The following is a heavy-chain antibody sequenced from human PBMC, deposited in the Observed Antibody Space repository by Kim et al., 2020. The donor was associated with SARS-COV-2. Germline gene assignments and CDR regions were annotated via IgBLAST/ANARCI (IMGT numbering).Heavy chain of an antibody. D-gene: IGHD6-13*01. V-gene: IGHV4-34*01. CDR3: ARTRQAAGDY. CDR2: ST. Sequence: STNHNPSLKSRGTISVDTSKNQFSRKRSSVTAADTAVYYCARTRQAAGDYWGQGTLVTVSS. J-gene: IGHJ4*02.